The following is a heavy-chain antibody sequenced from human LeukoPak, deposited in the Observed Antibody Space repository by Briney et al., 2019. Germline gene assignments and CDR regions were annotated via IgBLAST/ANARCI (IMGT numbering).Heavy chain of an antibody. D-gene: IGHD3-9*01. V-gene: IGHV3-21*01. J-gene: IGHJ4*02. CDR2: IVRSSGFI. Sequence: GGSLRLSCAASGFTVNNNYMNWVRQAPGKGLEWVSSIVRSSGFIYYADSVRGRFTISRDNAKNSLYLHMSSLRAEDTAVYYCARDILPGYIGEGLDYWGQGTLVTVSS. CDR3: ARDILPGYIGEGLDY. CDR1: GFTVNNNY.